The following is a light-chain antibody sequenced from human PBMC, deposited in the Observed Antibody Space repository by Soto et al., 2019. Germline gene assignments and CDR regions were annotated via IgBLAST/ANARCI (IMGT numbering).Light chain of an antibody. Sequence: DIQMTQSPSTLSASVGDRVTITCRASQSISSWLAWYQQTLGRAPRLLIYDASSLESGVPSRFSGSGYGTEFTLTISCLQSEDFATYYCQQYYSYPLTFGGGTKVDIK. CDR2: DAS. CDR1: QSISSW. CDR3: QQYYSYPLT. V-gene: IGKV1-5*01. J-gene: IGKJ4*01.